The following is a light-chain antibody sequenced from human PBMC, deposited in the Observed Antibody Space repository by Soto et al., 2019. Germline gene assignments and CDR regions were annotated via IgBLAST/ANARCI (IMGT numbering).Light chain of an antibody. CDR1: SSDVGGYNY. CDR3: SSYTSSSTHV. J-gene: IGLJ1*01. CDR2: DVS. Sequence: SALTQPASVSGSPGQSITISCSGTSSDVGGYNYVSWYQQHPGKVPKLMIYDVSNRPSGVSNRFSGSKSGNTASLTISGLQAEDEADYYGSSYTSSSTHVFGTGTKVTVL. V-gene: IGLV2-14*01.